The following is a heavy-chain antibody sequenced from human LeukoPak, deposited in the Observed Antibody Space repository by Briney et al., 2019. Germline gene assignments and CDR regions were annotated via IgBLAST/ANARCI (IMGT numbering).Heavy chain of an antibody. D-gene: IGHD3-3*01. Sequence: GASVKVSCKASGYTFTSYDINWVRQATGQGLEWMGWMNPNSGNTGYAQKFQGRVTMTRNTSISTAYMELSSLRSEDTAVYYCARGSQRITIFGVVITIGMDVWGQGTTVTVSS. CDR3: ARGSQRITIFGVVITIGMDV. CDR2: MNPNSGNT. CDR1: GYTFTSYD. J-gene: IGHJ6*02. V-gene: IGHV1-8*01.